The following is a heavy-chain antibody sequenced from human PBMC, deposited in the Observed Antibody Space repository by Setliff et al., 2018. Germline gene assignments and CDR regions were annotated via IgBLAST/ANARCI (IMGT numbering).Heavy chain of an antibody. D-gene: IGHD5-18*01. V-gene: IGHV1-46*01. J-gene: IGHJ4*02. CDR1: GYSFPTDY. CDR3: ARAPLESGYNYGQGHYFDY. CDR2: MHPSGVGT. Sequence: SVKVSCKASGYSFPTDYIHWVRQAPGQELEWMGIMHPSGVGTSGPQKFQGRVTMTRDTSTSTVYMELSSLRSEDTAVYYCARAPLESGYNYGQGHYFDYWGQGTLVTVSS.